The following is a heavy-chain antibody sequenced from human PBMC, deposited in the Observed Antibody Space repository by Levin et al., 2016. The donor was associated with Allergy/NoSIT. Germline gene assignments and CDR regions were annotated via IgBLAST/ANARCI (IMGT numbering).Heavy chain of an antibody. CDR1: GFTFSSYA. Sequence: GGSLRLSCAASGFTFSSYAMSWVRQAPGKGLEWVSAISGSGGSTYYADSVKGRFTISRDNSKNTLYLQMNSLRAEDTAVYYCAKDFRTDQRKGCSGYCRYFQHWGQGTLVTVSS. D-gene: IGHD3-22*01. CDR2: ISGSGGST. CDR3: AKDFRTDQRKGCSGYCRYFQH. V-gene: IGHV3-23*01. J-gene: IGHJ1*01.